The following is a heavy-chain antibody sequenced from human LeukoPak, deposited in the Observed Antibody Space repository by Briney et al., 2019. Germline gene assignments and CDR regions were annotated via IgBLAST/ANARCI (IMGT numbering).Heavy chain of an antibody. Sequence: SETLSLTCTVSGGSISSGDYYWSWIRQPPGKGLEWIWYIYYSGSTYYNPSLKSRVTISVDTSKNQFSLKLSSVTAADTAVYYCARDQGSISSDNYYYVKKRYWYFDLWGRGTLVTVSS. V-gene: IGHV4-30-4*01. CDR1: GGSISSGDYY. J-gene: IGHJ2*01. CDR3: ARDQGSISSDNYYYVKKRYWYFDL. CDR2: IYYSGST. D-gene: IGHD3-22*01.